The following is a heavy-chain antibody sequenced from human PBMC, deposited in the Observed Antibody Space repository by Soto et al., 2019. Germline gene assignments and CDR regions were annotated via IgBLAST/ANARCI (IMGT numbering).Heavy chain of an antibody. Sequence: GGSLRLSCAASGFTFSSYAMSWVRQAPGKGLEWVSAISGSGGSTYYADSVKGRFTISRDNSKNTLYLQMNSLRAEDTAVYYCAKDKVTMVRGVHEYYYYGMDVWGQGTTVTVSS. V-gene: IGHV3-23*01. D-gene: IGHD3-10*01. J-gene: IGHJ6*02. CDR2: ISGSGGST. CDR1: GFTFSSYA. CDR3: AKDKVTMVRGVHEYYYYGMDV.